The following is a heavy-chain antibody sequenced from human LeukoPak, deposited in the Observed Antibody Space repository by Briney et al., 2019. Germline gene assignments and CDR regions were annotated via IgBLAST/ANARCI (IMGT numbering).Heavy chain of an antibody. CDR2: IKQDGSEK. CDR3: AGGDRNGWYFYY. CDR1: GFTFSSYW. V-gene: IGHV3-7*03. Sequence: GGSLRLSCAASGFTFSSYWMSWVRQAPGKGLEWVANIKQDGSEKYYVDSVKGRFTISRDNAKNTLYLQMSSLRAEDTALYLCAGGDRNGWYFYYWGQGTLVTVSS. J-gene: IGHJ4*02. D-gene: IGHD6-19*01.